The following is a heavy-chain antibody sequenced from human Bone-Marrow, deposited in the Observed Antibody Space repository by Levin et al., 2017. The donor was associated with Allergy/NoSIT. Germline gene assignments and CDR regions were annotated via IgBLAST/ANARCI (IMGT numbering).Heavy chain of an antibody. CDR2: ISNDGSKE. CDR3: AGEKWDYEDQGGQDH. D-gene: IGHD1-26*01. CDR1: GLSLSNNA. Sequence: GGSLRLSCAASGLSLSNNAMHWVRQAPGKGLEWVATISNDGSKEFYADSVNGRFTISRDNSKNTLYLQMNSLRAEDTAVYYCAGEKWDYEDQGGQDHWGQGTLVTVSS. J-gene: IGHJ4*02. V-gene: IGHV3-30*03.